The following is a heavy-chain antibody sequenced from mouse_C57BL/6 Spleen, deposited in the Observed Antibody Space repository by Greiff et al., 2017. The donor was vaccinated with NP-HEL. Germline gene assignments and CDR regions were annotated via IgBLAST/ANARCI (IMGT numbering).Heavy chain of an antibody. V-gene: IGHV1-4*01. D-gene: IGHD3-3*01. J-gene: IGHJ4*01. CDR2: INPSSGYT. CDR3: AMRDDYYAMDY. CDR1: GYTFTSYT. Sequence: VQLQQSGAELARPGASVKMSCKASGYTFTSYTMHWVKQRPGQGLEWIGYINPSSGYTKYNQKFKDKATLTADKSSSTAYMRLSSLTSEDSAVYYCAMRDDYYAMDYWGQGTSVTVSS.